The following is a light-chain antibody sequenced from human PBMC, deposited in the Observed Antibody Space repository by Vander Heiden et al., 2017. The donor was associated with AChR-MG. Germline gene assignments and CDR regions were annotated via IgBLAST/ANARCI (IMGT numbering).Light chain of an antibody. Sequence: ALRMTQSPSSLSASTGDRATLTCRASQGISGYLAWYQQKPGKAPKLLIYAASTLQSGVPSRFSGSGSGTDFTLTISCLQSEDFATYYCQHYYNYPWTFGQGTKVEIK. V-gene: IGKV1-8*01. CDR3: QHYYNYPWT. CDR1: QGISGY. J-gene: IGKJ1*01. CDR2: AAS.